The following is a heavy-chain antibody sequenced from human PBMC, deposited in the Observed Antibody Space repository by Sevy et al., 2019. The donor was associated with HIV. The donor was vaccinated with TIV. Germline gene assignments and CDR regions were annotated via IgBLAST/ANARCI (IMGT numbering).Heavy chain of an antibody. CDR1: GGTFSSYG. CDR3: ARGGGNGWYYFDY. J-gene: IGHJ4*02. V-gene: IGHV1-69*13. D-gene: IGHD6-19*01. Sequence: ASVKVSCKASGGTFSSYGISWVRQAPGQGLEWMGGIIPILGTVNYAQKFQGRVTITAEESTKTAYMERSSLRSEDTAVYYCARGGGNGWYYFDYWGQETLVTVSS. CDR2: IIPILGTV.